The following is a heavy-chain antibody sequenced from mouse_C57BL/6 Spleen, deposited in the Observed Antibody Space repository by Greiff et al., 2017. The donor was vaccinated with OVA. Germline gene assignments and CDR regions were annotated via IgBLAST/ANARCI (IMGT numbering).Heavy chain of an antibody. Sequence: EVKLVESGGGLVKPGGSLKLSCAASGFTFSSYTMSWVRQTPEKRLEWVATISGGGGNTYYPDSVKGRFTISRDNAKNTLYLQMSSLRSEDTAVYYCARQDVGAMDYWGQGTSVTVSS. V-gene: IGHV5-9*04. CDR1: GFTFSSYT. CDR2: ISGGGGNT. CDR3: ARQDVGAMDY. J-gene: IGHJ4*01.